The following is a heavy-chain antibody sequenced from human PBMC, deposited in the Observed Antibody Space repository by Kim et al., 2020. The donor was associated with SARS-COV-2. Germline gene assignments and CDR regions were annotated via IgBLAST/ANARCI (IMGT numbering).Heavy chain of an antibody. CDR3: ARVGRGSGWFSYYYYGMDV. CDR2: ISYDGSNK. D-gene: IGHD6-19*01. CDR1: GFTFSSYA. J-gene: IGHJ6*02. Sequence: GGSLRLSCAASGFTFSSYAMHWVRQAPGKGLEWVAVISYDGSNKYYADSVKGRFTISRDNSKNTLYLQMNSLRAEDTAVYYCARVGRGSGWFSYYYYGMDVWGQGTTLTVAS. V-gene: IGHV3-30*04.